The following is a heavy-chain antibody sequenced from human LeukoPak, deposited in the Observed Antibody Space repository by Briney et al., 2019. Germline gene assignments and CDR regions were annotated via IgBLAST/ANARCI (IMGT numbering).Heavy chain of an antibody. V-gene: IGHV3-20*04. CDR3: AREGVRYDSTGYYYYDYFDY. CDR2: INWNGGST. Sequence: GGSLRLSCAASGFTFDDYGMSWVRHAPGKGLEWDSGINWNGGSTGYADSVKGRFTTSRDNAKNSLYLQMNSLRAEDTALYYCAREGVRYDSTGYYYYDYFDYWGQGTLVTVSS. D-gene: IGHD3-22*01. J-gene: IGHJ4*02. CDR1: GFTFDDYG.